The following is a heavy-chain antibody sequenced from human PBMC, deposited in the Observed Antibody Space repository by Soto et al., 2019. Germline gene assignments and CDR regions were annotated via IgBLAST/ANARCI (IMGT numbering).Heavy chain of an antibody. J-gene: IGHJ4*02. CDR2: IYWYDDQ. Sequence: QITLKESGPTLVKPTQTLTLTCTFSGFSLDTSGVGVGWIRQAPGEALEWLGVIYWYDDQRYSPPLRNRLTITKDTSKNQVVLTMTNMNPVDAGTYYCARRRIYNGYDSWGQGTLVTVSS. V-gene: IGHV2-5*01. CDR1: GFSLDTSGVG. CDR3: ARRRIYNGYDS. D-gene: IGHD5-12*01.